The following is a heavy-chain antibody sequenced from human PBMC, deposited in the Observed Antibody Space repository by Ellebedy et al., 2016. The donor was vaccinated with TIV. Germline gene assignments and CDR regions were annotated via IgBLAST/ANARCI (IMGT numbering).Heavy chain of an antibody. CDR3: AREYCSGGSCYSHFDY. D-gene: IGHD2-15*01. V-gene: IGHV3-11*06. CDR1: GFTFSDYY. J-gene: IGHJ4*02. Sequence: PGGSLRLSCAASGFTFSDYYMSWIRQAPGKGLEWVSYISSSSSYTNYADSVKGRFTISRDNAKNSLYLQMNSLRAEDTAVYYCAREYCSGGSCYSHFDYWGQGTLVTVSS. CDR2: ISSSSSYT.